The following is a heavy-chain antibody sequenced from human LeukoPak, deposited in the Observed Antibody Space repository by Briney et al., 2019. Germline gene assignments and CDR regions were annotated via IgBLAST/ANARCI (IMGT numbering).Heavy chain of an antibody. CDR2: IKQDGSEK. V-gene: IGHV3-7*01. Sequence: GGSLRLSCAASGFTLSNYWMSWVRQAPGKGLEWVANIKQDGSEKSYVDSVKVRFTISRDNARNSLYMQMNSLRAEDTAVYYCTRGRGWRKYYFDYWGQGTLVTVSS. J-gene: IGHJ4*02. CDR1: GFTLSNYW. D-gene: IGHD2-15*01. CDR3: TRGRGWRKYYFDY.